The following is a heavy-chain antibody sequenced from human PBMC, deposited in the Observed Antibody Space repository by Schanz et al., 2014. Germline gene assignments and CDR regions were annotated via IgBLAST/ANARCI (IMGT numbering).Heavy chain of an antibody. J-gene: IGHJ6*02. Sequence: QVQLVQSGAEVKKPGASVKVSCEASRYTFNTYGLNWVRQAPGQGLEWMGWISAYNGHTDYAQKLQGRVTMTADTSTSTAYMDLRSLRSDDTAVYYCARAKRFGDMDVWGQGTTXTVSS. V-gene: IGHV1-18*01. CDR1: RYTFNTYG. D-gene: IGHD3-10*01. CDR2: ISAYNGHT. CDR3: ARAKRFGDMDV.